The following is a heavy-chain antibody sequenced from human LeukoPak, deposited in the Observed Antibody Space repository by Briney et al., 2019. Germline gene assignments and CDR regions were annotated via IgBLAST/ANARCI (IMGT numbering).Heavy chain of an antibody. J-gene: IGHJ5*02. CDR2: IHTSGST. V-gene: IGHV4-61*02. CDR3: VRGYDISGYLRAFDP. D-gene: IGHD3-22*01. CDR1: GGSITSGNYH. Sequence: SETLSLTCTVFGGSITSGNYHWNWIRQPAGKGLEWIGRIHTSGSTNYNPSLKSRLIISLDTSKNQISLKLTSVTAADSAAYYCVRGYDISGYLRAFDPWGQGALVTVTS.